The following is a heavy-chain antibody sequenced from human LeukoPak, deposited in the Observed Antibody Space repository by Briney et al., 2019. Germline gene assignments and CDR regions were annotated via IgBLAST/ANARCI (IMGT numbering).Heavy chain of an antibody. CDR1: GVTFSGYS. CDR2: ITATSLHI. J-gene: IGHJ6*03. CDR3: ASLPTRNMDV. Sequence: GGSLRLSCAASGVTFSGYSMNWVRQAPGKGLEWVSAITATSLHIYYADSVKGRFTISRDNAKNSLYLQMNSLRAEDTAVYYCASLPTRNMDVWGKGTTVTVSS. D-gene: IGHD5-12*01. V-gene: IGHV3-21*01.